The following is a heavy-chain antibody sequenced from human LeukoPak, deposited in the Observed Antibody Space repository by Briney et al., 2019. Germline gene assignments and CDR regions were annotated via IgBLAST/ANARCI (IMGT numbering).Heavy chain of an antibody. Sequence: ASVKVSCKASGYTFTSYAMHWVRQAPGQGLEWMGWISAYNGNTNYAQKLQGRVTMTTDTSTSTAYMELRSLRSDDTAVYYCARAGYCSGGSCYSYNWFDPWGQGTLVTVSS. V-gene: IGHV1-18*01. J-gene: IGHJ5*02. CDR3: ARAGYCSGGSCYSYNWFDP. CDR2: ISAYNGNT. D-gene: IGHD2-15*01. CDR1: GYTFTSYA.